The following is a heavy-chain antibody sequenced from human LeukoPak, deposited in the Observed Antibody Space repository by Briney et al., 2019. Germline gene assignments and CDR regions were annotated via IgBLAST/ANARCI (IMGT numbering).Heavy chain of an antibody. CDR2: IIPILGIA. CDR1: GGTFSSYA. CDR3: ANRGIAAAGYFQH. D-gene: IGHD6-13*01. J-gene: IGHJ1*01. V-gene: IGHV1-69*04. Sequence: ASVKVSCKASGGTFSSYAISWVRQAPGQGLEWMGRIIPILGIANYAQKFQGRVTITADKSTSTAYMELSSLRSEDTAVYYCANRGIAAAGYFQHWGQGTLVTVSS.